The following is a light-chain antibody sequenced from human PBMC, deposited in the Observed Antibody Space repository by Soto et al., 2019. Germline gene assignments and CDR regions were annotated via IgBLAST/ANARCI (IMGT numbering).Light chain of an antibody. Sequence: EIVMTQSRASLSVSRGERATRSCRARQSVSSDLAWYHQNPGQAPRLLIYGASNRATGIPDRFSGSESGTDFTRAFSRLEPEDFAVYYCQKYDSSGTFGQGTKVDI. CDR2: GAS. V-gene: IGKV3-20*01. CDR1: QSVSSD. CDR3: QKYDSSGT. J-gene: IGKJ1*01.